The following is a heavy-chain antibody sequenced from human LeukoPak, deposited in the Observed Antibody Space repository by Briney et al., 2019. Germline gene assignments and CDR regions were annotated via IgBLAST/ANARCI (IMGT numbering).Heavy chain of an antibody. D-gene: IGHD3-16*02. J-gene: IGHJ4*02. V-gene: IGHV1-18*01. Sequence: GASVKVSCKASGYTFISYGISWVRQAPGQGLEWMGWISAYNGNTNYAQKLQGRVTMTTDTSTSTAYMELRSLRSDDTAVYYCARDGSYIGGVIVSGDYWGQGTLVTVSS. CDR2: ISAYNGNT. CDR1: GYTFISYG. CDR3: ARDGSYIGGVIVSGDY.